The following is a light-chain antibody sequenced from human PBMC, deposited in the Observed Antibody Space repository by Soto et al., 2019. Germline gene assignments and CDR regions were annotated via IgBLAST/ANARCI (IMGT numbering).Light chain of an antibody. CDR1: QLFSDNY. J-gene: IGKJ2*02. CDR3: QHFGNSPCI. Sequence: EIVLTQSPGTLSLSPGERATLSCSASQLFSDNYLAWYQQKPGQAPRLLIYGASSRATGIPDRFSGSGSGTDFTLTINRVEPEDFAVDYCQHFGNSPCIFGQGTKLEIK. V-gene: IGKV3-20*01. CDR2: GAS.